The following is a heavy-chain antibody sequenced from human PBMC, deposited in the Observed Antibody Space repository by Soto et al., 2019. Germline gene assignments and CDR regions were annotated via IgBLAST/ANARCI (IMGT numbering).Heavy chain of an antibody. CDR3: AREIRSGKAFDI. J-gene: IGHJ3*02. CDR2: INPNSGGT. V-gene: IGHV1-2*02. Sequence: ASVKVSCKASGYTFTGYYMHWVRQAPGQGLEWMGWINPNSGGTNYAQKFQGRVTMTRDTSISTAYMELSRLRSDDTAAYYCAREIRSGKAFDIWGQGTMVTVSS. D-gene: IGHD3-3*01. CDR1: GYTFTGYY.